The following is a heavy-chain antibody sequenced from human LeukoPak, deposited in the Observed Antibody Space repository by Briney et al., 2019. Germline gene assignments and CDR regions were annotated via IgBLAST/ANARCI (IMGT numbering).Heavy chain of an antibody. V-gene: IGHV4-39*02. D-gene: IGHD3-10*01. CDR2: IYYSGST. CDR3: ARLPTDYYGSGSPDG. Sequence: SETLSLTCTVSGGSISSSNYYWGWIRQPPGKGLEWIGSIYYSGSTYYNPSLKSRVTISVDTSKNHFSLKLSSVTAADTAVYYCARLPTDYYGSGSPDGWGQGTLVTVSS. J-gene: IGHJ4*02. CDR1: GGSISSSNYY.